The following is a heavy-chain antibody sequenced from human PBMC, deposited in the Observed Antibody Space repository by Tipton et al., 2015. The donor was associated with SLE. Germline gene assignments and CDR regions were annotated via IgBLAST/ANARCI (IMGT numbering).Heavy chain of an antibody. V-gene: IGHV3-11*01. D-gene: IGHD3-3*01. CDR1: GFTFNDFY. CDR3: AKGILYGVAEY. Sequence: QVQLVQSGGGVVQPGRSLRLSCAASGFTFNDFYMSWIRQAPGKGLEWVSYISTSRSSGFITYYADSVKGRFTISRDTSKKTVYLQMNSLRIEDTAVYYCAKGILYGVAEYWGQGTLVTVSS. J-gene: IGHJ4*02. CDR2: ISTSRSSGFIT.